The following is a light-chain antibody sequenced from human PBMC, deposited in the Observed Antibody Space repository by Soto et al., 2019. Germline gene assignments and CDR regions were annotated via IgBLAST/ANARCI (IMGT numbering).Light chain of an antibody. CDR3: SAYAGSNAV. J-gene: IGLJ1*01. Sequence: QPVLTQPPSASGSPGQSVTISCTGTSSDVGASKYVSWYQQHPGKAPKLIIYELSQRPSGVPDRFSGSKSGNTASLTVSGLQTEDEADYYCSAYAGSNAVFGTGTKLTVL. V-gene: IGLV2-8*01. CDR1: SSDVGASKY. CDR2: ELS.